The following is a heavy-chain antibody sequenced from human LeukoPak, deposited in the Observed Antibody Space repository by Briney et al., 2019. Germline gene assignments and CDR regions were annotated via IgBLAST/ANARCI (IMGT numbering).Heavy chain of an antibody. J-gene: IGHJ5*02. Sequence: GGSLRLSCAASGFTFDDYAMHWVRHAPGKGLEWVSGIIWNTGSVGYVDSVKGRFTISRDNAQNSLYLEMSSLSVEDTAIYSCARVGWELLNLHFDPWGQGTLVTVSS. V-gene: IGHV3-9*01. D-gene: IGHD1-26*01. CDR1: GFTFDDYA. CDR2: IIWNTGSV. CDR3: ARVGWELLNLHFDP.